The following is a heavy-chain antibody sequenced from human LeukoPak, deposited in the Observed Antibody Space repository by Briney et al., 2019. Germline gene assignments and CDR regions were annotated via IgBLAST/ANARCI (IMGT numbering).Heavy chain of an antibody. CDR3: ATFYGSGSSYLDY. J-gene: IGHJ4*02. CDR2: IIPIYGTA. CDR1: GGTFSSYA. V-gene: IGHV1-69*13. Sequence: SVKVSCKASGGTFSSYAISWVRQAPGQGLEWMGGIIPIYGTANYAQKFQGRVTITADESTSTAYMELSSLRSEDTAVYYCATFYGSGSSYLDYWGQGTLVTVSS. D-gene: IGHD3-10*01.